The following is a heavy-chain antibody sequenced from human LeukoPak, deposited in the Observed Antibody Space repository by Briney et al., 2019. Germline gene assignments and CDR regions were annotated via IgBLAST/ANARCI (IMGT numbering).Heavy chain of an antibody. Sequence: SVKVSCKASGGTFSSYAISWVRQAPGQGLEWMGRIIPILGIANYAQKFQGRVTITADKSTSTAYMELSSLRSEDTAVYYCARAGEMATPPRAFDIWGQGTMVTVSS. D-gene: IGHD5-24*01. V-gene: IGHV1-69*04. CDR2: IIPILGIA. J-gene: IGHJ3*02. CDR1: GGTFSSYA. CDR3: ARAGEMATPPRAFDI.